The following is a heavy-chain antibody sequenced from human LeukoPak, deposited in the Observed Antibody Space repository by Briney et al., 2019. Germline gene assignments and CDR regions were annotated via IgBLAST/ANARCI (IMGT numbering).Heavy chain of an antibody. CDR2: IYYSGST. J-gene: IGHJ3*02. CDR3: ARGGLISLDAFDI. Sequence: SETLSLTCTVSGGSISSYYWSWIRQPPGKGLEWIGYIYYSGSTNYNPSLKSRVTISVDTSKNQFSLKLSSVTAADTAVYYCARGGLISLDAFDIWGQGTMVTVSS. D-gene: IGHD2-21*01. V-gene: IGHV4-59*01. CDR1: GGSISSYY.